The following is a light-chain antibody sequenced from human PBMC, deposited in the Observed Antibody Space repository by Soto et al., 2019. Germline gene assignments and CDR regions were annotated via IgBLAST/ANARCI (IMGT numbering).Light chain of an antibody. J-gene: IGLJ2*01. CDR2: SNN. Sequence: QSVLTQPPSASGTPGQRVTISWSGSSSNIGSNTVNWYQQLPGTAPKLLIHSNNQRPSGVPDRFSGSKSGTSASLAIRGLQSEDEADYYCAAWDDSLNGPVFGGGTKLTVL. CDR3: AAWDDSLNGPV. CDR1: SSNIGSNT. V-gene: IGLV1-44*01.